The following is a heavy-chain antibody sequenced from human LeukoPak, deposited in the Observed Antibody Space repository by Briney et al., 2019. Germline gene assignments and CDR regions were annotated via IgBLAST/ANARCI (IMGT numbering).Heavy chain of an antibody. Sequence: ASVKVSCKASGFTFTAYHMHWVRQAPGQGLEWMGWMNPNSGNTGYAQKFQGRVTITRNTSISTAYMELSSLRSEDTAVYYCARSPTYGDSDYWGQGTLVTVSS. CDR3: ARSPTYGDSDY. D-gene: IGHD4-17*01. J-gene: IGHJ4*02. CDR1: GFTFTAYH. V-gene: IGHV1-8*03. CDR2: MNPNSGNT.